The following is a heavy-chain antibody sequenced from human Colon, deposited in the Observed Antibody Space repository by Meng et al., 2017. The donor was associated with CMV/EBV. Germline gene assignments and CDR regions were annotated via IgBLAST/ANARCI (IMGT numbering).Heavy chain of an antibody. D-gene: IGHD2-2*02. J-gene: IGHJ5*02. V-gene: IGHV4-39*07. Sequence: SETLSLTCSVSGGSITTESYYWAWIRQPPGKGLEWIGTIYFSGSTYYNPSLRSRVSMSVDTSRNQFSLNLNSVTAADTAVYYCASGYCSSDSCYTGEDWFDPWGQGTLVTVSS. CDR1: GGSITTESYY. CDR2: IYFSGST. CDR3: ASGYCSSDSCYTGEDWFDP.